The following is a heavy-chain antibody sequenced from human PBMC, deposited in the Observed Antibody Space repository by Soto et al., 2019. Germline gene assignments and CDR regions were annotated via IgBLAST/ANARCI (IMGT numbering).Heavy chain of an antibody. D-gene: IGHD6-19*01. CDR3: ARDLPGIAVAGNYYYYGMDV. CDR2: IIPIFGTA. J-gene: IGHJ6*02. CDR1: GGTFSSYA. V-gene: IGHV1-69*13. Sequence: GASVKVSCKASGGTFSSYAISWVRQAPGQGLEWMGGIIPIFGTANYAQKFQGRVTITADESTSTAYMELSSLRSEDTAVYYCARDLPGIAVAGNYYYYGMDVWGQGTTVTVSS.